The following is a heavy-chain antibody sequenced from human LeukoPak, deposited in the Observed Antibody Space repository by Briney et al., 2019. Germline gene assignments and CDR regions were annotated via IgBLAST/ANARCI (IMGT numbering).Heavy chain of an antibody. V-gene: IGHV4-30-4*08. CDR2: IYYSGST. CDR1: GGSISSGDYY. CDR3: ARENYDFWSGYPYNWFDP. Sequence: PSETLSLTCTVSGGSISSGDYYWSWIRQPPGKGLKWIGYIYYSGSTYYNPSLKSRVTISVDTSKTQFSLKLSSVTAADTAVYYCARENYDFWSGYPYNWFDPWGQRTLVTVSS. D-gene: IGHD3-3*01. J-gene: IGHJ5*02.